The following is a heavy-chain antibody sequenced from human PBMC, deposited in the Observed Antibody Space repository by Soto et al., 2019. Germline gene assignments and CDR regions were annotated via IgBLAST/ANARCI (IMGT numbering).Heavy chain of an antibody. V-gene: IGHV1-69*13. CDR3: ARDVDSGYDSGVDY. J-gene: IGHJ4*02. CDR1: GGTFSSYA. Sequence: SVKVSCKASGGTFSSYAISWVRQAPGQGLEWMGGIIPIFGTANYAQKFQGRVTITADESTSTAYMELSSLRSEDTAVYYCARDVDSGYDSGVDYWGQGTLVTVSS. D-gene: IGHD5-12*01. CDR2: IIPIFGTA.